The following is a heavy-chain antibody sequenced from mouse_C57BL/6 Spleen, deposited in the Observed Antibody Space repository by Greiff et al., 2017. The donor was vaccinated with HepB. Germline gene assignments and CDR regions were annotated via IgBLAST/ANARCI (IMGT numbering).Heavy chain of an antibody. D-gene: IGHD1-1*01. J-gene: IGHJ1*03. CDR2: IDPSDSYT. CDR3: ARRPYYGSSYDYWYFDV. Sequence: QVQLQQPGAELVRPGPSVKLSCKASGYTFTSYWMHWVKQRPGQGLEWIGVIDPSDSYTNYNQKFKGKATLTVDTSSSTAYMQLSSLTSEDSAVYYCARRPYYGSSYDYWYFDVWGTGTTVTVSS. CDR1: GYTFTSYW. V-gene: IGHV1-59*01.